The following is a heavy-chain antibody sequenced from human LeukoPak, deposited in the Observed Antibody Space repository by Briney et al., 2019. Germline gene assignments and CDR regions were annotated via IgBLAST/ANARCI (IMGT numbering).Heavy chain of an antibody. V-gene: IGHV3-74*01. CDR2: INTDGSTT. CDR1: GFTFSSYW. Sequence: GGSLRLSCAASGFTFSSYWMHWVRQAPGKGLVWISGINTDGSTTSYADSVKGRFTISRDNANNTLYLQMNSLRAEDTAVYYCARNSGSNRPVDCWGQGTLVAVSS. D-gene: IGHD1-26*01. CDR3: ARNSGSNRPVDC. J-gene: IGHJ4*02.